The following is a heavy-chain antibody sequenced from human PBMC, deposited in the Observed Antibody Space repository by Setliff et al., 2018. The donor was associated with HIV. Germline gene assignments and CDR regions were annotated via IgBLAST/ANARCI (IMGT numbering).Heavy chain of an antibody. CDR1: GFTFSSYR. V-gene: IGHV3-21*04. J-gene: IGHJ4*02. CDR2: IISDSSYI. Sequence: PGGSPRLSCAASGFTFSSYRMNWVRQAPGKGLEWVSSIISDSSYIFYTDSVKGRFTISRDNSKNKVYLQMNNLRAEDTAVYYCATDSSGYYLGGFDYWGQGTLVTVSS. D-gene: IGHD3-22*01. CDR3: ATDSSGYYLGGFDY.